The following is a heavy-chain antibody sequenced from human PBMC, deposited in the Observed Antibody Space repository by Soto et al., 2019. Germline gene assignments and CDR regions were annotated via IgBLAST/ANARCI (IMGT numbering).Heavy chain of an antibody. Sequence: GESLKISCKGSGYSLTSYWIGWVRQMPGKGLEWMGIIYPGDSDTRYSPSFQGQVTISADKSISTAYLQWSSLKASDTAMYYCATPGEAGYYYYGMDVWGQGTTVTVSS. CDR1: GYSLTSYW. J-gene: IGHJ6*02. V-gene: IGHV5-51*01. D-gene: IGHD3-10*01. CDR3: ATPGEAGYYYYGMDV. CDR2: IYPGDSDT.